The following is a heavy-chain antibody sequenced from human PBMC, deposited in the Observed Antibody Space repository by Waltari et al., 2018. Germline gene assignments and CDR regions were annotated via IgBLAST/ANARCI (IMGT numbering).Heavy chain of an antibody. CDR2: IYSTGRT. Sequence: QVQLQESGPGLVKPSQTPSLTCTVPGGSISSTDYYWSWIRQPPGGGLEWIGYIYSTGRTYYKSSLKSRIAMSLDRSKNQFSLKLRSVTAADTAVYFCARFLSGSYFDYWGQGTLVPVSS. CDR1: GGSISSTDYY. D-gene: IGHD5-12*01. J-gene: IGHJ4*02. CDR3: ARFLSGSYFDY. V-gene: IGHV4-30-4*08.